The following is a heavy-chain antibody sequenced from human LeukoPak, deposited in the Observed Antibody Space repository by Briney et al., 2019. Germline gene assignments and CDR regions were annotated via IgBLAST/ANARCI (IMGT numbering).Heavy chain of an antibody. V-gene: IGHV4-59*01. D-gene: IGHD6-19*01. CDR1: GGSISSYY. J-gene: IGHJ5*02. CDR2: IYYSGST. Sequence: SETLSLTCTVSGGSISSYYWSWIRQPPGKGLEWIGYIYYSGSTNYNPSLKSRATISVDTSKNQFSLKLSSVTAADTAVYYCARDLRSNGFDPWGQGTLVTVSS. CDR3: ARDLRSNGFDP.